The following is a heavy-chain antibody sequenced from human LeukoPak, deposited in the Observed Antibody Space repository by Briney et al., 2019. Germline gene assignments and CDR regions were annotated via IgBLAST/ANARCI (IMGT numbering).Heavy chain of an antibody. J-gene: IGHJ6*03. D-gene: IGHD3-22*01. CDR3: ARGGYYLFYYYYYMDV. CDR2: INTNTGNP. V-gene: IGHV7-4-1*02. Sequence: ASVKDSCKASGYTFTSYAMNWVRQAPGQGLEWMGWINTNTGNPTYAQGFTGRFVFSLDTSVSTAYLQISSLKAEDTAVYYCARGGYYLFYYYYYMDVWGKGTTVTVSS. CDR1: GYTFTSYA.